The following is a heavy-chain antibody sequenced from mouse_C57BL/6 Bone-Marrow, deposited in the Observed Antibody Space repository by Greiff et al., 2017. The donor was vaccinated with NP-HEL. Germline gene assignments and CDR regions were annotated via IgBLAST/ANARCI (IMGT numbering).Heavy chain of an antibody. V-gene: IGHV5-6*02. CDR1: GFTFSSYG. J-gene: IGHJ3*01. CDR3: ARHKGGSNGFAY. CDR2: ISSGGSYT. D-gene: IGHD1-1*01. Sequence: DVKLVESGGDLVKPGGSLKLSCAASGFTFSSYGMSWVRQTPDKRLEWVATISSGGSYTYYPDSVKGRFTISRDNAKTTLYLQMSSLKSEDTAMYYCARHKGGSNGFAYWGQGTLVTVSA.